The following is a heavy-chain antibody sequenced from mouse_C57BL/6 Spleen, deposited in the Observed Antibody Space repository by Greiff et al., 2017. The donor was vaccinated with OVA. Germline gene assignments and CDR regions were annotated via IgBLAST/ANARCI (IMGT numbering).Heavy chain of an antibody. J-gene: IGHJ2*01. V-gene: IGHV3-6*01. Sequence: VQLKESGPGLVKPSQSLSLTCSVTGYSITSGYYWNWIRQSPGNKLEWMGYISYDGSNNYNPSLKNRISITRDTSKNQFFLKLNSVTTEDTATYYCASSYYGSSYFDYWGQGTTLTVSS. D-gene: IGHD1-1*01. CDR3: ASSYYGSSYFDY. CDR2: ISYDGSN. CDR1: GYSITSGYY.